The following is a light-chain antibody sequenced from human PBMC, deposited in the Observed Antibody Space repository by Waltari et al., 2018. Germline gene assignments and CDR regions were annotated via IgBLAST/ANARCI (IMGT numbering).Light chain of an antibody. J-gene: IGLJ2*01. Sequence: QSALTQPASVSGSPGQSIPISCPGTNSDVGGYDFVSWYQQYPGKAPKLVIYDVYYRPSGVSDRFSASKSGNTASLTISGLQTVDEADYYCSSYTSISTSVVFGGGTKLTVL. CDR3: SSYTSISTSVV. CDR2: DVY. V-gene: IGLV2-14*03. CDR1: NSDVGGYDF.